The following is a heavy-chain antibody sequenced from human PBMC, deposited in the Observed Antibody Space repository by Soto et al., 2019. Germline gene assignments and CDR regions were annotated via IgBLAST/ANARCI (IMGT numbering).Heavy chain of an antibody. V-gene: IGHV4-59*01. D-gene: IGHD1-26*01. J-gene: IGHJ4*02. CDR3: ASASYLWGFFY. Sequence: PSETLSLTCTVSGGSISSNYWSWIRQPPGKRLEWIGYIYYSGSTSTNYSPSLKSRVTISVDTSRNQFSLKLSSVTAADTAVYYCASASYLWGFFYWGQGTLVTVSS. CDR2: IYYSGSTST. CDR1: GGSISSNY.